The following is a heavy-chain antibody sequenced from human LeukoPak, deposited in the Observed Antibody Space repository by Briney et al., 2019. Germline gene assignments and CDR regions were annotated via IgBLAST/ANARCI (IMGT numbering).Heavy chain of an antibody. D-gene: IGHD1-14*01. CDR2: INADGSTA. J-gene: IGHJ3*01. CDR3: VVVVEPPDSDGFDV. V-gene: IGHV3-74*01. CDR1: GFTFGNSW. Sequence: PGGSLRLSCAASGFTFGNSWVHWVRQAPGKGLVGVSLINADGSTANYADSVKGRFTISRDNARNTLSLQMNSLTIEDTAVYYCVVVVEPPDSDGFDVWGQGTMITVSS.